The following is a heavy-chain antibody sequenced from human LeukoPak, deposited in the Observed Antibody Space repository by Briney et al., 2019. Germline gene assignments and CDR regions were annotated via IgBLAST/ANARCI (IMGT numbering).Heavy chain of an antibody. CDR3: ARDSSAGSSGF. CDR2: ISGTSATI. V-gene: IGHV3-48*01. CDR1: GFTFSNFN. J-gene: IGHJ4*02. D-gene: IGHD6-25*01. Sequence: GGSLRLSCAASGFTFSNFNMNWVRQAPGKGLEWISYISGTSATIYYADTVKGRFTISRDNAKNSLYLQMNSLRVGDTAVYYCARDSSAGSSGFWGQGTLVTVSS.